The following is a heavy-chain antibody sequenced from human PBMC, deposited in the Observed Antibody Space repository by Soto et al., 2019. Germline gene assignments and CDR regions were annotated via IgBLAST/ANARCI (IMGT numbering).Heavy chain of an antibody. J-gene: IGHJ5*02. CDR3: VKNSGWFNT. CDR2: IDGSGGIT. D-gene: IGHD3-10*01. CDR1: GFTFVTPD. Sequence: QLLQSGGGLVHPGGPLPLPFPASGFTFVTPDMSWVRKAPGEGLEWVSTIDGSGGITYYADSVKGRFTISRDNSRNTVYLQMNSLRGDDTALYYCVKNSGWFNTWGQGALVTVSS. V-gene: IGHV3-23*01.